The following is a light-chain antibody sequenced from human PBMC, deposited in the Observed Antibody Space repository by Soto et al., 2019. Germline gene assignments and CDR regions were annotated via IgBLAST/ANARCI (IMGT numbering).Light chain of an antibody. J-gene: IGKJ2*01. CDR1: DNIDTW. CDR3: QQSYSSPYT. V-gene: IGKV1-39*01. Sequence: DIQMTQSPSTVSASVGDRVAITCRASDNIDTWVAWYQQKPGEAPSLLIYTTSSLQSGVPSRFSGSGSGTDFTLTIGGLQPADFAIYYCQQSYSSPYTFGLGTKVQIK. CDR2: TTS.